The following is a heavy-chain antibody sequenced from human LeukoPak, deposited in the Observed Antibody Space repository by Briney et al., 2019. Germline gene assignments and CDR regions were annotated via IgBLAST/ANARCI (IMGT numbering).Heavy chain of an antibody. V-gene: IGHV4-59*11. D-gene: IGHD3-22*01. CDR2: IYYSGST. J-gene: IGHJ4*02. Sequence: SETLSLTCTVSGVPISSHYWSWLRQPPGKGLEWIGYIYYSGSTHYNPSLKSRVTISVDTSKNQFSLKLSSVTAPAAPVFYLARDFRPCSSGYYEVWGQGTLVTVSS. CDR1: GVPISSHY. CDR3: ARDFRPCSSGYYEV.